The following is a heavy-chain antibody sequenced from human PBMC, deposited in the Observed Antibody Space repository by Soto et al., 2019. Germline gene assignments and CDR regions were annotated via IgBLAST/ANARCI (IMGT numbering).Heavy chain of an antibody. Sequence: TSETLSLTCTVSGGSIRSGGYYWSWVRQNPRRGLEWIGNIYYSGNTYYNPSLKSRVTISVDTSKNQFSLNLSSVTAAATAVYYCARDRLMATAGTARHYFGLDVWGQGTTVTVSS. CDR2: IYYSGNT. CDR1: GGSIRSGGYY. D-gene: IGHD5-18*01. V-gene: IGHV4-31*03. J-gene: IGHJ6*02. CDR3: ARDRLMATAGTARHYFGLDV.